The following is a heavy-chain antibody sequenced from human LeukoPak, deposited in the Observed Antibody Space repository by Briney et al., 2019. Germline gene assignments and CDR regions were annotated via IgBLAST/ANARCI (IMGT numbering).Heavy chain of an antibody. CDR1: GGSISSGSYY. Sequence: SQTLSLTCTVSGGSISSGSYYWSWIRQPAGKGLEWIGRIYTSGSTNYNPSLKSRVTISVDTSKNQFSLKLSSVTAADTAVYYCARGYYDILTGYYPNLDYWGQGTLVTVSS. CDR3: ARGYYDILTGYYPNLDY. D-gene: IGHD3-9*01. V-gene: IGHV4-61*02. CDR2: IYTSGST. J-gene: IGHJ4*02.